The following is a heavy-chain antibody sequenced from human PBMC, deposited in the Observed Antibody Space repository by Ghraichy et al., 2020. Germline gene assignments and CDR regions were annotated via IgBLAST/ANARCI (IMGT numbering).Heavy chain of an antibody. V-gene: IGHV5-51*01. J-gene: IGHJ4*02. CDR1: GYTFTSYW. Sequence: GESLNISCRGLGYTFTSYWIGWVRQMPGRGLELMGIIYPGDSETRYSPSVRGQVTISADKSINTAFLQGNSLQASDTAMYYCVRRYDSGIDYWGQGTLVTVSA. CDR3: VRRYDSGIDY. CDR2: IYPGDSET. D-gene: IGHD3-22*01.